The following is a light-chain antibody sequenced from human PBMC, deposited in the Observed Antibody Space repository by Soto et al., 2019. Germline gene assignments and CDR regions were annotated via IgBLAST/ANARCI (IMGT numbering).Light chain of an antibody. J-gene: IGKJ1*01. CDR3: QQYNNWPPRGT. V-gene: IGKV3-11*01. CDR2: DSS. CDR1: QSVSTY. Sequence: EIVLTQSPATLSLSPGERATLSCRASQSVSTYLVWYQQKPGQAPRLLIYDSSNRATGIPARFSGSGSGTDFSFTISSLEPEDFAVYYCQQYNNWPPRGTFGQGTKVEIK.